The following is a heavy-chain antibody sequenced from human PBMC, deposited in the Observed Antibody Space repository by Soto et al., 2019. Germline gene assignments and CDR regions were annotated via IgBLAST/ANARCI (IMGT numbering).Heavy chain of an antibody. V-gene: IGHV3-13*01. J-gene: IGHJ4*02. CDR3: ARATYDSSGYYYGY. CDR2: IGTAGDT. CDR1: GFTFSSYD. D-gene: IGHD3-22*01. Sequence: GGSLRLSCAASGFTFSSYDMHWVRQATGKGLEWVSAIGTAGDTYYPGSVKGRFTISRENAKNSLYLQMNSLRAGDTAVYYCARATYDSSGYYYGYWGQGTLVTVSS.